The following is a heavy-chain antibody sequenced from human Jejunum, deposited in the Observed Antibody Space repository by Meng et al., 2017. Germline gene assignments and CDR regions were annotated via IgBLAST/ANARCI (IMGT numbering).Heavy chain of an antibody. J-gene: IGHJ4*02. CDR3: ARGVYPSFFDT. V-gene: IGHV1-2*05. D-gene: IGHD3-16*02. Sequence: QVQHVQSGAEVKKPGASARVSCQASGYTFTGYSIHWARQAPGQGLEWMGRINPDGSGTMYAQKFQGRVTMSRDTSISTVYMDLSRLTSDDTGLYYCARGVYPSFFDTWGQGTLVTVSS. CDR2: INPDGSGT. CDR1: GYTFTGYS.